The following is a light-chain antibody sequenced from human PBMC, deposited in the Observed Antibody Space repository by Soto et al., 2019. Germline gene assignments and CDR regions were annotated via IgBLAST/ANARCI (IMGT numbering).Light chain of an antibody. Sequence: QPVLTQSPSASASLGASVKLTCTLSSGHSSYAISWHQQQPEKGPRYLMKLNSDGSHSKGDGIPDRFSGSSSGAERYLPISSRQSEDEADYYCQTWGTGFWVFGGGTKLTVL. V-gene: IGLV4-69*01. CDR3: QTWGTGFWV. CDR1: SGHSSYA. CDR2: LNSDGSH. J-gene: IGLJ3*02.